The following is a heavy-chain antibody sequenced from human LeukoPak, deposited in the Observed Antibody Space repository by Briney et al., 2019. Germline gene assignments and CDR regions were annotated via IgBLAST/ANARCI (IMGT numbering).Heavy chain of an antibody. J-gene: IGHJ4*02. CDR3: ASLTYYDFWSGYFSPDY. D-gene: IGHD3-3*01. CDR2: IYTSGST. V-gene: IGHV4-4*07. CDR1: GGSISSYY. Sequence: SETLSLTCTVSGGSISSYYWSWIRQPAGKGLEWIGRIYTSGSTNYNPSLKSRVTMSVDTSKNQFSLKLSSVTAADTAVYYCASLTYYDFWSGYFSPDYWGQGTLVTVSS.